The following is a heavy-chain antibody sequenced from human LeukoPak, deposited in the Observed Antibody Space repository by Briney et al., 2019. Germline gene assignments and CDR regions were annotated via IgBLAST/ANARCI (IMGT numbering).Heavy chain of an antibody. V-gene: IGHV1-2*02. CDR3: ARASDYSRPNDL. J-gene: IGHJ5*02. D-gene: IGHD4-11*01. CDR1: GYTFTGYY. Sequence: ASVKVSCXASGYTFTGYYMHWVRQAPGQGLEWMGWINPNSGGTNYAQKFQGRVTMTRDTSISTAYMELSRLRFDDTAVYYCARASDYSRPNDLWGQGTLVTVSS. CDR2: INPNSGGT.